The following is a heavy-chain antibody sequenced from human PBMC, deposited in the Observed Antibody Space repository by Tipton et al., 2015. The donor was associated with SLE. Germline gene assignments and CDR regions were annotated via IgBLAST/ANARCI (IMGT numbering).Heavy chain of an antibody. Sequence: GLVKPSETLSLTCTVSGGSISSHYWSWIRQPPGKGLEWIGYIYYSGSTNYNPSLKSRVTISVDTSKNQFSLKLSSVTAADTAVYYCARAPYNAFDIWGQGTMVTVSS. CDR2: IYYSGST. CDR3: ARAPYNAFDI. D-gene: IGHD2-21*01. J-gene: IGHJ3*02. CDR1: GGSISSHY. V-gene: IGHV4-59*11.